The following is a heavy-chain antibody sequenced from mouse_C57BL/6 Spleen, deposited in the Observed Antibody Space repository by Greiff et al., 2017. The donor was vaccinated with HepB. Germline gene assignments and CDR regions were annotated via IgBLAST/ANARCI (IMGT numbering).Heavy chain of an antibody. Sequence: VQLQESGPGLVQPSQTLSITCTVSGFSLTSYGVHWVRQSPGKGLEWLGVIWRGGSTDYNAAFMSRLSVTKDNSKSQVFFKMNSLQADDTAIYYCAKNLAGAREYYAMDYWGQGTSVTVSS. V-gene: IGHV2-5*01. CDR3: AKNLAGAREYYAMDY. D-gene: IGHD1-1*01. CDR1: GFSLTSYG. J-gene: IGHJ4*01. CDR2: IWRGGST.